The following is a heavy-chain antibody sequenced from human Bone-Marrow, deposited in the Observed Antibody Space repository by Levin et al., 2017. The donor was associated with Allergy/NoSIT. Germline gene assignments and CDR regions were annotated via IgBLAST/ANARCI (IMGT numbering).Heavy chain of an antibody. CDR1: GFTFSSYS. CDR3: ARPDCSGTSCYYFFDS. Sequence: GGSLRLSCAASGFTFSSYSMNWVCQAPGRGLEWVSYISRSSSTISYADSVKGRFTISRDNAKNSLYLQMNSLRDEDTAVYYCARPDCSGTSCYYFFDSWGQGTLVTVSS. J-gene: IGHJ4*02. D-gene: IGHD2-2*01. CDR2: ISRSSSTI. V-gene: IGHV3-48*02.